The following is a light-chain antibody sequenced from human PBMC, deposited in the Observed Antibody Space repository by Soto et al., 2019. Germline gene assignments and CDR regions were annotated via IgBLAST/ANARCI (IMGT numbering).Light chain of an antibody. J-gene: IGLJ2*01. CDR2: SNN. CDR3: AAWDDSLNGEV. CDR1: SSNIGGNI. V-gene: IGLV1-44*01. Sequence: QSVLTQPPSASGTPGQRVTISCSGSSSNIGGNIVNWYQQLPGTAPKLLIHSNNQRPSGVPDRFSGSKSGTSASLAISGLQSEDEADYYCAAWDDSLNGEVFGGGTKLTVL.